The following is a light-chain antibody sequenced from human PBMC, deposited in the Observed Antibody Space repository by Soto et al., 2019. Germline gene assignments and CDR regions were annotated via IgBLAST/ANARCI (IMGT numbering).Light chain of an antibody. Sequence: LVMTQSPLSLTVTPGEPSSISCSLSQSLLYSSGYNYLDWYLQKPGQSPQLLIYLGSNRASGVPDRFSGSGSGTDFTLKISRVEAEDVGVYYCMQALQTPPPFGQGTRLEIK. V-gene: IGKV2-28*01. CDR2: LGS. J-gene: IGKJ5*01. CDR3: MQALQTPPP. CDR1: QSLLYSSGYNY.